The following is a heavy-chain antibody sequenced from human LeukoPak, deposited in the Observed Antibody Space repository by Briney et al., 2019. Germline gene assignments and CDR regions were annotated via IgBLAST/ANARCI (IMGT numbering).Heavy chain of an antibody. CDR1: GGSFSGYY. J-gene: IGHJ4*02. D-gene: IGHD2-15*01. V-gene: IGHV4-34*01. CDR2: INHSGDT. Sequence: SETLSLTCAVYGGSFSGYYWSWIRQPSGKGLEWIGEINHSGDTNYNLSLKSRVTISVDTSKNQFSLDLSSVTAADTAVYYCARGLRGGGTCSLDYWGRGNLVTISS. CDR3: ARGLRGGGTCSLDY.